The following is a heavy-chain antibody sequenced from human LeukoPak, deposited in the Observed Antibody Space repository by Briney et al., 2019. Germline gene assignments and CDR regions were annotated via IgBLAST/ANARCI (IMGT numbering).Heavy chain of an antibody. J-gene: IGHJ4*02. V-gene: IGHV3-23*01. CDR2: ISGSGGST. D-gene: IGHD3-10*01. Sequence: PGGSLRLSCAASGFPFSSYPMSWVRQAPGKGLEWVSAISGSGGSTYYADSVKGRFTISRDNSKNTLYLQMNSLRAEDTAVYYCAREYGSGSPLDYWGQGTLVTVSS. CDR1: GFPFSSYP. CDR3: AREYGSGSPLDY.